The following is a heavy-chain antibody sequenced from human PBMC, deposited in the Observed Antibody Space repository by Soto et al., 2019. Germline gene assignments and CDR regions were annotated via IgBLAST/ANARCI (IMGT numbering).Heavy chain of an antibody. CDR2: IYYSGST. V-gene: IGHV4-59*01. CDR3: ARGAYYGRSDY. D-gene: IGHD3-10*01. J-gene: IGHJ4*02. CDR1: GGSIGSYY. Sequence: SETLSLTCTVSGGSIGSYYWSWNRQPPGKGLEWIGYIYYSGSTSYNPSLKSRVTMTVDTSKNQFSLKLYSVTAADTAVYYCARGAYYGRSDYWGPGTLVTVSS.